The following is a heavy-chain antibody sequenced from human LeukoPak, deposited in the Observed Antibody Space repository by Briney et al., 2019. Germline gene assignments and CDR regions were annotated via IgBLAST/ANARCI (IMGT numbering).Heavy chain of an antibody. D-gene: IGHD3-3*01. CDR1: GFTFSGYS. CDR3: AIDYDFWSGYYLSRPPHY. V-gene: IGHV3-21*01. CDR2: ISGSSSYI. Sequence: KPGGSLRLSCAASGFTFSGYSMTWVRQAPGKGLEWVSSISGSSSYIDYVDSVKGRFTISRDNAKNSLYLQMNGLRAEDTAVYYCAIDYDFWSGYYLSRPPHYWGQGILVTVSS. J-gene: IGHJ4*02.